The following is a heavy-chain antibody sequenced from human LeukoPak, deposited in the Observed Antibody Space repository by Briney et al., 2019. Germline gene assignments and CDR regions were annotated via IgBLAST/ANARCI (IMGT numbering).Heavy chain of an antibody. Sequence: PGGSLRLSCAASGFTFSSYWMSWVRQAPGKGLEGVANIKQDGSEKYYVDSVKGRFTISRDNAKNSLYLQMNSLRAEDTAVYYCARGLRRRGGYYYTYYFDYWGQGTLVTVSS. CDR2: IKQDGSEK. CDR3: ARGLRRRGGYYYTYYFDY. J-gene: IGHJ4*02. D-gene: IGHD3-22*01. CDR1: GFTFSSYW. V-gene: IGHV3-7*01.